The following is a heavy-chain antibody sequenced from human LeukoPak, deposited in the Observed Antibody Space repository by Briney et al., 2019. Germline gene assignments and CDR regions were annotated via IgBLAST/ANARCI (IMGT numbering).Heavy chain of an antibody. CDR3: ARVIRAYSSGWHNWFDP. V-gene: IGHV3-74*01. CDR1: GFTFSSYW. J-gene: IGHJ5*02. CDR2: INSDGSST. Sequence: GGSLRLSCAASGFTFSSYWMHWVRQAPGKGLVWVSRINSDGSSTSYADSAKGRFTISRDNAKNTLYLQMNSLRAEDTAVYYCARVIRAYSSGWHNWFDPWGQGTLVTVSS. D-gene: IGHD6-19*01.